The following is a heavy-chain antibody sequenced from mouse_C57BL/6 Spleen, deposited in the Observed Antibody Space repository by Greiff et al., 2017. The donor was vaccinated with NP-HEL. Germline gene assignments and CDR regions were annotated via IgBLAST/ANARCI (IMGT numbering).Heavy chain of an antibody. CDR2: ISSGGDYI. CDR1: GFTFSSYA. Sequence: EVKLVESGEGLVKPGGSLKLSCAASGFTFSSYAMSWVRQTPEKRLEWVAYISSGGDYIYYADTVKGRFTISRDNARNTLYLQMSSLKSEDTAMYYCTRDEGDYALYAMDDWGQGTSVTVSS. CDR3: TRDEGDYALYAMDD. J-gene: IGHJ4*01. D-gene: IGHD2-4*01. V-gene: IGHV5-9-1*02.